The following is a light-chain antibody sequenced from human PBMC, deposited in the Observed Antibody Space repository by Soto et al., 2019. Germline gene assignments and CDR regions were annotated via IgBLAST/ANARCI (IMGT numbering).Light chain of an antibody. Sequence: MTQSPRSRPVTPGEPASIACRSSHSLLQSNGYNYLDWYLQQPGQSPQLLIYLGSTRASGVPDRFSGSGSGIDFTMNTSSVEDADVGVYYCMQDLETSLTFGRGTKVDIK. CDR2: LGS. J-gene: IGKJ4*01. CDR3: MQDLETSLT. CDR1: HSLLQSNGYNY. V-gene: IGKV2-28*01.